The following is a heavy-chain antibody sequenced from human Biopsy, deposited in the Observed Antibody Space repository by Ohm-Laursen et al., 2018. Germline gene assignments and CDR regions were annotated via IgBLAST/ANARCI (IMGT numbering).Heavy chain of an antibody. D-gene: IGHD3-3*01. CDR3: ATRGGDDFWSGHYSEIYYYYTLDV. CDR2: INPNKGDT. V-gene: IGHV1-2*02. Sequence: GASVRVSCKASGYTYPDYYLHGVRQAPGKGLGWMGWINPNKGDTNYSQGFQGRVTLAWDRSTSTGYMEVSSLRSGDTALYYCATRGGDDFWSGHYSEIYYYYTLDVWGQGTTVTVSS. J-gene: IGHJ6*02. CDR1: GYTYPDYY.